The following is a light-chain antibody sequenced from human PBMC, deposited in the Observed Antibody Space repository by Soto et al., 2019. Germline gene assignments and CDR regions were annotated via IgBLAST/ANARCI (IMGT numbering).Light chain of an antibody. Sequence: DIQMTQSPSSLSASVGDRVTITCQASQAINNYLHWYQQKPGKAPKLLIYDASNLETGVPSRFSGSGSGTEFTFTITSLQPEDIATYYCHQYDTVPYDFGPGTKVDIK. CDR2: DAS. V-gene: IGKV1-33*01. CDR3: HQYDTVPYD. CDR1: QAINNY. J-gene: IGKJ3*01.